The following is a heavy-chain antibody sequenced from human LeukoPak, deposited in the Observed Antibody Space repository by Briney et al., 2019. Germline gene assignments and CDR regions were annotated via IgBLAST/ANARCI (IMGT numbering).Heavy chain of an antibody. CDR3: ARDNRARLRAFDI. J-gene: IGHJ3*02. V-gene: IGHV4-39*07. CDR1: GGSISSSSYY. Sequence: NPSETLSLTCTVSGGSISSSSYYWGWIRQPPGKGLEWIGSIYYSGSTYYNPSLKSRVTISVDTSKNQFSLKLSSVTAADTAVYYCARDNRARLRAFDIWGQGTMVTVSS. CDR2: IYYSGST. D-gene: IGHD4-17*01.